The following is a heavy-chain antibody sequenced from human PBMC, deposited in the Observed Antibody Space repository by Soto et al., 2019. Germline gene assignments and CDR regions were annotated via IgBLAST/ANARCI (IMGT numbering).Heavy chain of an antibody. CDR1: GYTFTSYG. D-gene: IGHD6-19*01. Sequence: QVQLVQSGAEVKKPGASVKVSCKASGYTFTSYGISWVRQAPGQGLEWMGWISAYNGNTNYAQKLQGRVTMTTDTSTSTAYMELRSLRSDDTAVYYWSRSRGIAVAGNWFDPWGQGTLVTVSS. CDR2: ISAYNGNT. CDR3: SRSRGIAVAGNWFDP. V-gene: IGHV1-18*01. J-gene: IGHJ5*02.